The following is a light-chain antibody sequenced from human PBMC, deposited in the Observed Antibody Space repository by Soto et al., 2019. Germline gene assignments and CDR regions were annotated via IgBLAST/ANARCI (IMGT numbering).Light chain of an antibody. J-gene: IGKJ1*01. Sequence: EIVMTQSPATLSMSNGARDTLSCRASQSVTSNLAWYQHKPGQANRLLIYGASTRATGIPARFSGSGSGTEFTLTISSLQSEEFAVYYCKQYNNWPSCVGKGNKVDIK. CDR2: GAS. CDR3: KQYNNWPSC. V-gene: IGKV3-15*01. CDR1: QSVTSN.